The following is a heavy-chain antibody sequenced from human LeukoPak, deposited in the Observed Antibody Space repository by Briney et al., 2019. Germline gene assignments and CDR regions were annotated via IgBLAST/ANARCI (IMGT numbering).Heavy chain of an antibody. CDR2: INAGNGNT. V-gene: IGHV1-3*01. Sequence: KPGGSLRLSCAASGFTFSSYWMSWVRQAPGQRLEWMGWINAGNGNTKYSQKFQGRVTITRDTSASTAYMELSSLRSEDTAVYYCARDQNDILTGYIGEDPLDYWGQGTLVTVSS. CDR1: GFTFSSYW. J-gene: IGHJ4*02. D-gene: IGHD3-9*01. CDR3: ARDQNDILTGYIGEDPLDY.